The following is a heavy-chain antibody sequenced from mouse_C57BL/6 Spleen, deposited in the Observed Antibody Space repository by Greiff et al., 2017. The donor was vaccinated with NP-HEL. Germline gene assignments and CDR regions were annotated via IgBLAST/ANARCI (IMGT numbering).Heavy chain of an antibody. CDR2: IYPRSGNT. J-gene: IGHJ4*01. Sequence: VKLQESGAELARPGASVKLSCKASGYTFTSYGISWVKQRTGQGLEWIGEIYPRSGNTYYNEKFKGKATLTADKSSSTAYMELRSLTSEDSAVYFCVYYGNYGGDYAMDYWGQGTSVTVSS. CDR3: VYYGNYGGDYAMDY. V-gene: IGHV1-81*01. CDR1: GYTFTSYG. D-gene: IGHD2-1*01.